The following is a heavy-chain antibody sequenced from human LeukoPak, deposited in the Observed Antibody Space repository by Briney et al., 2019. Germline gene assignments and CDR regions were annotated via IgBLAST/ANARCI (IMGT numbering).Heavy chain of an antibody. J-gene: IGHJ4*02. Sequence: QPGGSLRLPCAASGFTFNSYAMSWVRQAPGKGLEWVSAISGSGGSTYYADSVKGRFTISRDNSKNTLYLQKNSLRAEDTAVYYCGMTTVTKVDYWGQGTLVTVSS. V-gene: IGHV3-23*01. CDR3: GMTTVTKVDY. CDR2: ISGSGGST. D-gene: IGHD4-17*01. CDR1: GFTFNSYA.